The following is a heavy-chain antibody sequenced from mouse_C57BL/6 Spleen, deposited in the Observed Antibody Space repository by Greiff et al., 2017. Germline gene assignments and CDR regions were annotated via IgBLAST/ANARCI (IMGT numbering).Heavy chain of an antibody. V-gene: IGHV5-4*01. CDR3: ARDWDKAY. J-gene: IGHJ3*01. CDR1: GFTFSSYA. Sequence: EVQRVESGGGLVKPGGSLKLSCAASGFTFSSYAMSWVRQTPEKRLEWVATISDGGSYTYYPDNVKGRFTISRDNAKNNLYLQMSHLKSEDTAMYYCARDWDKAYWGQGTLVTVSA. D-gene: IGHD4-1*01. CDR2: ISDGGSYT.